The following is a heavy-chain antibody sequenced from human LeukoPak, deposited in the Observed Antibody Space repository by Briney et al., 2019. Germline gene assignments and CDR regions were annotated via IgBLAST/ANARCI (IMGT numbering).Heavy chain of an antibody. V-gene: IGHV4-61*02. CDR2: IYTSGST. CDR1: GGSISSSSYY. CDR3: ARVSPHWAGSPNWFDP. Sequence: PSETLSLTCTVSGGSISSSSYYWSWIRQPAGKGLEWIGIIYTSGSTNYNPSLKSRVTMSVDTSKNQFSLKLSSVTAADTAVYYCARVSPHWAGSPNWFDPWGQGTLVTVSS. J-gene: IGHJ5*02. D-gene: IGHD3/OR15-3a*01.